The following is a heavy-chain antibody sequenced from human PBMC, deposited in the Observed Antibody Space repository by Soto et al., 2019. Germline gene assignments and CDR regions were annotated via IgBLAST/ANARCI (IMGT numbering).Heavy chain of an antibody. D-gene: IGHD2-2*01. CDR1: GFTFSSYG. Sequence: GGSLRLSCAASGFTFSSYGMHWVRQAPGKGLEWVAVIWYDGSNKYYADSVKGRFTISRDNSKNTLYLQMNSLRAEDTTVYYCARGGTTGYCRSTSVDSYYDMDVWGKGTMVTVSS. CDR3: ARGGTTGYCRSTSVDSYYDMDV. J-gene: IGHJ6*03. V-gene: IGHV3-33*01. CDR2: IWYDGSNK.